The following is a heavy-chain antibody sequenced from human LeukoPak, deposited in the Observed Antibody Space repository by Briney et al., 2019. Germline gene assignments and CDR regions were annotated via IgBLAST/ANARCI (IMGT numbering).Heavy chain of an antibody. CDR2: INPSGGST. CDR1: GYTFTSNY. Sequence: ASVKVSCKASGYTFTSNYMHWVRQAPGQGLEWMGIINPSGGSTNYAQKFQGRVTMTSDMSTSTVYMELSSLRSEDTAVYYCARNHDSSGYTFDYWGQGTLVTVSP. V-gene: IGHV1-46*01. J-gene: IGHJ4*02. D-gene: IGHD3-22*01. CDR3: ARNHDSSGYTFDY.